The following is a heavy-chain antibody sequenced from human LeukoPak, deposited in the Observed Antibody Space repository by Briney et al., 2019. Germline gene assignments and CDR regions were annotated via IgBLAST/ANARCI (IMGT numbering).Heavy chain of an antibody. J-gene: IGHJ4*02. CDR2: ISASNGNT. CDR3: ARDSGSGSNDY. V-gene: IGHV1-3*01. CDR1: GYTFTSYA. Sequence: ASVKVSCKASGYTFTSYAMHWVRQAPGQRLEWMGWISASNGNTKYSQNFQGRVTFISNTSATTALMELSSLRSEDAAVYYCARDSGSGSNDYWGQGTLVTVSS. D-gene: IGHD1-26*01.